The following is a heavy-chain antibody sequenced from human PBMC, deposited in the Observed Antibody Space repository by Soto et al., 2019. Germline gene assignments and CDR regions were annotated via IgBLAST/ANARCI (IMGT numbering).Heavy chain of an antibody. V-gene: IGHV4-59*01. CDR1: GGSISSNY. Sequence: PSETLSLTCTVSGGSISSNYWTWIRQPPGKGLEWIGYVYNSGSTNYNPSLKRRVTISEDTSKSQFSLKVNSMTAADTAGYYCARYRREAVAGYTLDNWGQGILVTVSS. J-gene: IGHJ4*02. D-gene: IGHD6-13*01. CDR3: ARYRREAVAGYTLDN. CDR2: VYNSGST.